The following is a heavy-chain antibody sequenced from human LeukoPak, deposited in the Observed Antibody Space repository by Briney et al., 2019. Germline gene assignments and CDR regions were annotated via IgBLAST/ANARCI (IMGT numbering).Heavy chain of an antibody. D-gene: IGHD3-22*01. V-gene: IGHV1-18*01. J-gene: IGHJ3*02. CDR2: ISAYNGNT. CDR1: GYTFTSYG. CDR3: ARAMIVVVLDERDAFDI. Sequence: ASVKVSRKASGYTFTSYGISWVRQAPGQGLEWMGWISAYNGNTNYAQKLQGRVTMTTDTSTSTAYMELRSLRSDDTAVYYCARAMIVVVLDERDAFDIWGQGTMVTVSS.